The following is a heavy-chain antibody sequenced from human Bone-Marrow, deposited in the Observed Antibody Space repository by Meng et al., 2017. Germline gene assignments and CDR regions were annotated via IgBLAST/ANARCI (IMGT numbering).Heavy chain of an antibody. CDR3: ARSSSELALFDY. CDR1: GGTFSSYA. Sequence: ASVKVSCKASGGTFSSYAISWVRQAPGQGLEWMGIINPSGGSTSYAQKFQGRVTMTRDTSTSTVYMELSSLRSEDTAVYYCARSSSELALFDYWGQGTLVTVSS. D-gene: IGHD6-6*01. V-gene: IGHV1-46*01. J-gene: IGHJ4*02. CDR2: INPSGGST.